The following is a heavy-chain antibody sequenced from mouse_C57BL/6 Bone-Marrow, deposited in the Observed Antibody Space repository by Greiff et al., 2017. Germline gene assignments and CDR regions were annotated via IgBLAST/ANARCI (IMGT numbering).Heavy chain of an antibody. D-gene: IGHD1-1*01. V-gene: IGHV1-18*01. CDR2: INPNNGGT. CDR3: ARTYGSGNFDV. Sequence: VQLQQSGPELVKPGASVKIPCKASGYTFTDYNMDWVKQSHGRSLEWIGDINPNNGGTNYNQKFKGKATMTVDKSSSTAYMQLRSLRSEDTAVYYCARTYGSGNFDVWGTGTTVTVSS. CDR1: GYTFTDYN. J-gene: IGHJ1*03.